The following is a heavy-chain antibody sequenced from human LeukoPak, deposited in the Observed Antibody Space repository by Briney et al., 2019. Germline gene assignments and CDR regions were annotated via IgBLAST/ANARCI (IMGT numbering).Heavy chain of an antibody. CDR2: IYYSGST. CDR1: GGSISSYY. Sequence: SETLSLTCTVSGGSISSYYWSWTRQPPGKGLEWIGYIYYSGSTNYNPSLKRRVTISVDTSKNQFSLKLSSVTAADTAVYYCARGGTDEGYYMDVWGKGTTVTVSS. V-gene: IGHV4-59*01. J-gene: IGHJ6*03. D-gene: IGHD1-14*01. CDR3: ARGGTDEGYYMDV.